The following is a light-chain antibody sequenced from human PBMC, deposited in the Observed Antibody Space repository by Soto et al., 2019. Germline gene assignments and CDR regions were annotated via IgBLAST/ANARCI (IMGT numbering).Light chain of an antibody. CDR2: GAS. V-gene: IGKV3-20*01. CDR1: QSVVGNH. Sequence: ESGLTQSPGTLSLSPGERATLSCRASQSVVGNHLAWYQHRRGQAPRLLIYGASTRASGLPDRFSGSGSGTDITLTISRLEYEDFAMYYCQYYGSSPGTFGQGTKVEIK. J-gene: IGKJ1*01. CDR3: QYYGSSPGT.